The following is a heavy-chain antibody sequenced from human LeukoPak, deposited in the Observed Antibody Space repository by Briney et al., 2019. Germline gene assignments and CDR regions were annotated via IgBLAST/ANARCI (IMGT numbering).Heavy chain of an antibody. CDR2: ISAYNGNT. Sequence: ASVKVSCKASGYTFTSYGISWVRQAPGQGFEWMGWISAYNGNTNYAQKLQGRVTMTTDTSTSTAYMELRSLRSDDTAVYYCARDWVVVVVPAAPGYWGQGTLVTVSS. J-gene: IGHJ4*02. CDR1: GYTFTSYG. CDR3: ARDWVVVVVPAAPGY. D-gene: IGHD2-2*01. V-gene: IGHV1-18*04.